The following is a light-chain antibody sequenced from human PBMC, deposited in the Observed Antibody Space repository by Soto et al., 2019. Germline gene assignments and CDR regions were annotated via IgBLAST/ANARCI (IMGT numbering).Light chain of an antibody. CDR1: ASVRSN. Sequence: MTQSLSPLCVAPRESATLSCGAAASVRSNLACFHQKPGQAPRLLLYDASTRATAIPATFSGSGSETEYTLTISSLQSEDSAVYYCQQYNNWPPWKFGQGTKVDIK. V-gene: IGKV3-15*01. J-gene: IGKJ1*01. CDR3: QQYNNWPPWK. CDR2: DAS.